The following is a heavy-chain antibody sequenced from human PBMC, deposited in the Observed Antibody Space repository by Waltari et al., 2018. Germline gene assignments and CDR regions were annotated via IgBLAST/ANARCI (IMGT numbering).Heavy chain of an antibody. D-gene: IGHD2-21*02. Sequence: QLVESGGGLVQPGGSLRLSCAASGFTFRSYWMSWVRQAPGKGLEWVANIKQDGSEKYYVDAVKGRFTISRDNAKNSLHLQVNSLRAEDTAVYYCARHLPIVVLTATALDIWGQGTMVTVSS. CDR3: ARHLPIVVLTATALDI. J-gene: IGHJ3*02. V-gene: IGHV3-7*01. CDR1: GFTFRSYW. CDR2: IKQDGSEK.